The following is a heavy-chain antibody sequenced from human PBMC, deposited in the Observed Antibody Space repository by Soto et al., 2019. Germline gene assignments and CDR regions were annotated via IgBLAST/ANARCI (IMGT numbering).Heavy chain of an antibody. CDR1: GFTFTNYW. J-gene: IGHJ4*02. CDR3: AKRLTTVTTVFDC. D-gene: IGHD4-17*01. V-gene: IGHV3-74*01. CDR2: IDGVGTGT. Sequence: PXGSLRLPCTASGFTFTNYWMHGVRQVPGKGLVWVSRIDGVGTGTSYSDSVRGRFTISRDNAENTLYLQMNSLRAEDTAVYYCAKRLTTVTTVFDCWGQGTLVTVYS.